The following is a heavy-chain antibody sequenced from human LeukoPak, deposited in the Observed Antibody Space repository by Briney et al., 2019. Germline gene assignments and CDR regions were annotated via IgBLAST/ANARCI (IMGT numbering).Heavy chain of an antibody. Sequence: GGSLRLSCAASGFTFSSYGMHWVRQAPGKGLEWVSYISSSDSTIYYADSVKGRFTISRDNAKNSLYLQMNSLRAEDTAVYYCARDGIYFDYWGQGTLVTVSS. CDR2: ISSSDSTI. V-gene: IGHV3-48*04. J-gene: IGHJ4*02. CDR3: ARDGIYFDY. D-gene: IGHD1-14*01. CDR1: GFTFSSYG.